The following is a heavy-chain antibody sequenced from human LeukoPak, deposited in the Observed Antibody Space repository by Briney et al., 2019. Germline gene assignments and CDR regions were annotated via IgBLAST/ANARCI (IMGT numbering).Heavy chain of an antibody. Sequence: SQTLSLTCTVPGGSISSGDYYWSWIRQPPGKGLGWIGYIYYSGSTYYNPSLKIRVTISVDTSKNQFSLKLSSVTTADTAVYYCAREQLATWFDPWGQGTLVTVSS. CDR2: IYYSGST. CDR1: GGSISSGDYY. D-gene: IGHD6-13*01. V-gene: IGHV4-30-4*08. CDR3: AREQLATWFDP. J-gene: IGHJ5*02.